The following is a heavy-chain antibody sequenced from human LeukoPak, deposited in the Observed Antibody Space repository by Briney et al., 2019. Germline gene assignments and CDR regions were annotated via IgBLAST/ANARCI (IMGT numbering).Heavy chain of an antibody. Sequence: GGSLRLSCAASGFTVSSNYMSWVRQAPGKGLEWVSVIYSGGTTYYADSVKGRFTISRDNAKNSLYLQMNSLRAEDTAVYYCARDKAYSYGDWGQGTLVTVSS. CDR2: IYSGGTT. CDR1: GFTVSSNY. CDR3: ARDKAYSYGD. J-gene: IGHJ4*02. D-gene: IGHD5-18*01. V-gene: IGHV3-53*01.